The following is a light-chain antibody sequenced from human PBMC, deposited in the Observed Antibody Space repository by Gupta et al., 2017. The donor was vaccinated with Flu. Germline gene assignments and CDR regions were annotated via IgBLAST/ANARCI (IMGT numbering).Light chain of an antibody. V-gene: IGLV3-1*01. CDR3: QARNNNTAI. CDR1: KLEEKY. J-gene: IGLJ2*01. Sequence: SPGQSASVTCSGDKLEEKYVFWYQQKPGQSPLLVIYQDTKRPSGIPERFSGSNSGNTATLTISGTQAIDEADYYCQARNNNTAIFGGGTRLTVL. CDR2: QDT.